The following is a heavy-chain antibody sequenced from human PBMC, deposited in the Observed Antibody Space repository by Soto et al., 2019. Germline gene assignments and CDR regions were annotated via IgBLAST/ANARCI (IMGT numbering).Heavy chain of an antibody. V-gene: IGHV3-30*04. CDR1: GFTVTNYA. CDR2: ISDNERHI. Sequence: QVLLVESGGGVVQPGRSLRLSCTASGFTVTNYAMHWVRQAPGKGLEWVAVISDNERHIYYADSVKGRFTISRDTSRNTADLQMSGLRGEATAVYYCAMERQSYAGQVFYGIDVWGQGATVTVSS. D-gene: IGHD1-1*01. CDR3: AMERQSYAGQVFYGIDV. J-gene: IGHJ6*02.